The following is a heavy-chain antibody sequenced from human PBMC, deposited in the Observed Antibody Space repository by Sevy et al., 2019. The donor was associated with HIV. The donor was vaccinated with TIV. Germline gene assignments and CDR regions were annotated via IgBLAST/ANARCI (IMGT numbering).Heavy chain of an antibody. CDR1: GGSISGYY. V-gene: IGHV4-59*01. Sequence: SETLSLTCTVSGGSISGYYWSWIRQSPGKGLEWIAYTHSNGNTNYNPSLKSRVTISIDTSKNQFSLQLSSVTAADTAVYYCTRDRYTLVRGIIMTWFDPWGQGTLVTVSS. D-gene: IGHD3-10*01. CDR2: THSNGNT. J-gene: IGHJ5*02. CDR3: TRDRYTLVRGIIMTWFDP.